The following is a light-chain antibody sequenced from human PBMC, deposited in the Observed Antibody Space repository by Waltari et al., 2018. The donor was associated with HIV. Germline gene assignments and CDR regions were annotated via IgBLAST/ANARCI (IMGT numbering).Light chain of an antibody. CDR2: LGS. CDR3: MQALQTPS. V-gene: IGKV2-28*01. J-gene: IGKJ1*01. CDR1: QSLLHRDGYKY. Sequence: DIVMTQSPLAVTPGEPASMSCRSSQSLLHRDGYKYLDWYLQKPGQSPQLLIYLGSTRASGVPVRFSGSGSGTDFTLKISRVEPEDVGIYYCMQALQTPSFGQGTKVEIK.